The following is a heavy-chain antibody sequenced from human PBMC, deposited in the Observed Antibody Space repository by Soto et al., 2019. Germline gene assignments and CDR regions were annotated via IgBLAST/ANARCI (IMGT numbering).Heavy chain of an antibody. CDR3: ARDSRIYDILTGQKGYYYGMDV. CDR2: INPNSGGT. V-gene: IGHV1-2*02. J-gene: IGHJ6*02. D-gene: IGHD3-9*01. CDR1: GYTFTGYY. Sequence: GSSVKVSCKASGYTFTGYYMHWVRQAPGQGLEWMGWINPNSGGTNYAQKFQGRVTMTRDTSISTAYMELSRLRSDDTAVYYCARDSRIYDILTGQKGYYYGMDVWGQGTTVTVSS.